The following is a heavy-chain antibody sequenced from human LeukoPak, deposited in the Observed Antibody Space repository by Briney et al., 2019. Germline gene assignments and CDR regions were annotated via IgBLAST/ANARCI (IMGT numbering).Heavy chain of an antibody. V-gene: IGHV4-34*01. CDR3: AGEYYYDSSGYYFRGIDY. CDR1: GGSFSGYY. CDR2: INHSGST. J-gene: IGHJ4*02. D-gene: IGHD3-22*01. Sequence: PSETLSLTCAVYGGSFSGYYWSWLRQPPGKGLEWIGEINHSGSTNYNPSLKSRVTISVDTSKNQFSLKLSSVTAADTAVYYCAGEYYYDSSGYYFRGIDYWGQGTLVTVSS.